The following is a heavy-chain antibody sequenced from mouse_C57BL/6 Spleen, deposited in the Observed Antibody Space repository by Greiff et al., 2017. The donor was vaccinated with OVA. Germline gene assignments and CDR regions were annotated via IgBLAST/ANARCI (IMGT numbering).Heavy chain of an antibody. V-gene: IGHV1-62-2*01. CDR2: FYPGSGSI. CDR1: GYTFTEYT. Sequence: QVQLQQSGAELVKPGASVKLSCKASGYTFTEYTIHWVKQRSGQGLEWIGWFYPGSGSIKYNEKFKDKATLTADKSSSTVYMELSRLTSEDSAVYCCARHEAPIYYDYDGGFEYWGQGTTLTVSS. CDR3: ARHEAPIYYDYDGGFEY. J-gene: IGHJ2*01. D-gene: IGHD2-4*01.